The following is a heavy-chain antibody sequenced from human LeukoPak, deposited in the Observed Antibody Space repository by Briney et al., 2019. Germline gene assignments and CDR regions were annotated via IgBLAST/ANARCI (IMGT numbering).Heavy chain of an antibody. CDR1: GGSISSYY. J-gene: IGHJ4*02. Sequence: SETLSLTCTVSGGSISSYYWSWIRQPPGKGLEWIGYIYYSGSTNYNPSLKSRVTISVDTSKNQFSLKLSSVTAADTAVYYCARGSEGYWGQGTLVTVSS. D-gene: IGHD6-19*01. CDR3: ARGSEGY. CDR2: IYYSGST. V-gene: IGHV4-59*08.